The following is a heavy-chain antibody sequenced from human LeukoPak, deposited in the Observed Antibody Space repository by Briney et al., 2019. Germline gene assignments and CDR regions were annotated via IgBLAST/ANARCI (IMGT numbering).Heavy chain of an antibody. CDR2: IYSGGRT. D-gene: IGHD1-26*01. CDR1: VFTVSSNY. J-gene: IGHJ6*02. CDR3: ARDPGVGLHYGMDV. Sequence: GGSLRLSSAVSVFTVSSNYMSWVRQAPGKGLEWVSTIYSGGRTYYADSVNGRFTISRDNSKNTLSLQMNSLRAEDTAVYYCARDPGVGLHYGMDVWGQGTTVTVSS. V-gene: IGHV3-66*01.